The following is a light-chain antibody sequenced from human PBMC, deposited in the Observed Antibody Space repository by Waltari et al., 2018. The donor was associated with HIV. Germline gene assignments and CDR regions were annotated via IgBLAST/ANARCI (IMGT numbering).Light chain of an antibody. Sequence: DIVLTQSPGTLSSSPGERPTLSCKTSLSSSSSYLPSYQQKPGQAPRLRIYGTSSRATGIPDRFSGSGSGTDFTLTISRLEPEDFAVYYCQQYGSSPPWTFGQGTKVEIK. CDR2: GTS. CDR1: LSSSSSY. J-gene: IGKJ1*01. CDR3: QQYGSSPPWT. V-gene: IGKV3-20*01.